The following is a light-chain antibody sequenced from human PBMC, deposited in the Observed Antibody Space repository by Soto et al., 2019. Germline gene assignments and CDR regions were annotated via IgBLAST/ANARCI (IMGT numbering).Light chain of an antibody. CDR3: QQYYSYPYT. CDR1: QGISSY. CDR2: AAS. Sequence: ALLMTQSPSSFSASTGDRVSITCRASQGISSYLAWYQQKPGKAPKLLIYAASTLQSGVPSRFSGSGSGTDFTLTISCVQSEDIATYYCQQYYSYPYTFRQGTKLEIK. V-gene: IGKV1-8*01. J-gene: IGKJ2*01.